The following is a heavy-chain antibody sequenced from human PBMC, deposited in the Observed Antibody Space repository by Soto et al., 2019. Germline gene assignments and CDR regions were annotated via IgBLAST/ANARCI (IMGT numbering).Heavy chain of an antibody. CDR2: ISSSTSYT. D-gene: IGHD6-13*01. CDR3: ASRRWDAFDI. Sequence: QVQLVESGGGLVKPGGSLRLSCAASGFTFSDYYMSWIRQAPGKGLEWVSYISSSTSYTDYADSVKGRFTISRDNAKNSLYLPMNSPRAEDTAVYYCASRRWDAFDIWGQGTMVTVSS. V-gene: IGHV3-11*05. J-gene: IGHJ3*02. CDR1: GFTFSDYY.